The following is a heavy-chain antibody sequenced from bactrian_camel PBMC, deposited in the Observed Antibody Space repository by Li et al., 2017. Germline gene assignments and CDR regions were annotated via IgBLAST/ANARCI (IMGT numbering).Heavy chain of an antibody. CDR3: AKNIGSARRGE. CDR2: IDSDRAGSLA. V-gene: IGHV3S1*01. Sequence: HVQLVESGGGSVRAGGSLRLSCEVSDDAAGRYCMAWFRQKPGLGREGVAAIDSDRAGSLASYSDSVKGRFTISRDNAKNTLYLQLDNLKSEDTAMYYCAKNIGSARRGERGQGTQVTVS. J-gene: IGHJ4*01. D-gene: IGHD1*01. CDR1: DDAAGRYC.